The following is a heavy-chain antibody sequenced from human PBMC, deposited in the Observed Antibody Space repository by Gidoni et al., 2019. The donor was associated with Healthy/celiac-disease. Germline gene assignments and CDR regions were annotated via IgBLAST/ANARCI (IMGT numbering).Heavy chain of an antibody. D-gene: IGHD3-3*01. V-gene: IGHV6-1*01. CDR1: GVSVSCNSSA. CDR2: TYYRSKWYN. Sequence: QVQLQQSGPGLVKPSQTLSLTCAISGVSVSCNSSAWHWLRQYPSRGLEWLGRTYYRSKWYNDYAGSVKSRITINPDTSKNQFSLQLNSVTPEDTAVYYCARGVRFLEWSAGGTYYYYYMDVWGKGTTVTVSS. CDR3: ARGVRFLEWSAGGTYYYYYMDV. J-gene: IGHJ6*03.